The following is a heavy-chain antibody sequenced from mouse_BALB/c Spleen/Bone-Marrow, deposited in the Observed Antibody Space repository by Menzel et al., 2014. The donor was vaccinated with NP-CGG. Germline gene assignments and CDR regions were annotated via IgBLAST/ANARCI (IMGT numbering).Heavy chain of an antibody. V-gene: IGHV1-9*01. CDR2: ILPGSGNT. CDR1: GYTFSSYW. D-gene: IGHD1-2*01. J-gene: IGHJ3*01. Sequence: QVQLQQSGAELMKPGASVKISCKATGYTFSSYWIEWVKQRPGHGLEWIGEILPGSGNTNYNEKFKGKATFTADTSSNTAYMQLSSLTSEDSAVYYCARGGRRPAWIVYWGQGTLVTVSA. CDR3: ARGGRRPAWIVY.